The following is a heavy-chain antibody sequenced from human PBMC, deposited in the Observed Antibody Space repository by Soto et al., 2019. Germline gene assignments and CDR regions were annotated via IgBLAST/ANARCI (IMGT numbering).Heavy chain of an antibody. J-gene: IGHJ6*02. CDR1: GGSISSGDYY. V-gene: IGHV4-30-4*01. CDR3: ARDSSPAWGDYVPHPLEYYYGMDV. Sequence: SETLSLTCTVSGGSISSGDYYWSWIRQPPGKGLEWIGYIYYSGSTYYNPSLKSRVTISVDTSKNQFSLKLSSVTAADTAVYYCARDSSPAWGDYVPHPLEYYYGMDVWGQGTTVTVSS. D-gene: IGHD4-17*01. CDR2: IYYSGST.